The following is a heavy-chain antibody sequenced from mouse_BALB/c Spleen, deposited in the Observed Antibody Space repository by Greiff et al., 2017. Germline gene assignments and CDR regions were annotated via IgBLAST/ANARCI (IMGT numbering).Heavy chain of an antibody. CDR2: INPSSGYT. V-gene: IGHV1-4*01. D-gene: IGHD1-1*02. CDR3: TRGGGYFDD. Sequence: QVQLQQSGAELARPGASVKMSCKASGYTFTSYTMHWVKQRPGQGLEWIGYINPSSGYTNYNQKFKDKATVTADKSSSTAYMKLSSLTSEDSAFYCCTRGGGYFDDWGAGTTVTVSS. CDR1: GYTFTSYT. J-gene: IGHJ1*01.